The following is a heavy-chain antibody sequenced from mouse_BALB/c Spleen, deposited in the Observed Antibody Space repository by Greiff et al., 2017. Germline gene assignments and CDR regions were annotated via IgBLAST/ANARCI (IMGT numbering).Heavy chain of an antibody. CDR3: VREGLYYGNYFDY. CDR2: IRSKSNNYAT. Sequence: EVKLVESGGGLVQPKGSLKLSCAASGFTFNTYAMNWVRQAPGKGLEWVARIRSKSNNYATYYADSVKDRFTISRDDSQSMLYLQMNNLKTEDTAMYYCVREGLYYGNYFDYWGQGTTLTVSS. J-gene: IGHJ2*01. D-gene: IGHD2-1*01. CDR1: GFTFNTYA. V-gene: IGHV10-1*02.